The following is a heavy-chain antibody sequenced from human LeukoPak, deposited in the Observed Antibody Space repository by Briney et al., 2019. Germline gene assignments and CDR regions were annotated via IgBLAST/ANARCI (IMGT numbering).Heavy chain of an antibody. CDR2: ISGSGGST. V-gene: IGHV3-23*01. CDR3: ARFRAGVGEPYGDY. Sequence: GGSLRLSCAASGFTFSSYAMSWVRQAPGKGLEWVSAISGSGGSTYYADSVKGRFTISRDNSKNTLYLQMNSLRAEDTAVYYCARFRAGVGEPYGDYWGQGTLVTVSS. J-gene: IGHJ4*02. CDR1: GFTFSSYA. D-gene: IGHD3-10*01.